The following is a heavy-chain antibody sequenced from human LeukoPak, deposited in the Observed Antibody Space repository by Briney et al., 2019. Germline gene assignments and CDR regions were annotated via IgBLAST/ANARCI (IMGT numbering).Heavy chain of an antibody. CDR1: GYIFTSYW. CDR3: ARQGSYYGSGSSNAFDI. J-gene: IGHJ3*02. CDR2: IYPGDSDT. D-gene: IGHD3-10*01. Sequence: GESLKISCKGSGYIFTSYWIGWVRQMPGKGLEWMGIIYPGDSDTRYSPSFQGQVTISADKSISTAYLQWSSLKASDTAMYYCARQGSYYGSGSSNAFDIWGQGTMVTVSS. V-gene: IGHV5-51*01.